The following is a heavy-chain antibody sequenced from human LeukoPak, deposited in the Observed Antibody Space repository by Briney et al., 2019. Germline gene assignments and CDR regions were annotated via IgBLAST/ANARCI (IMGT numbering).Heavy chain of an antibody. CDR2: ISSSGSTI. V-gene: IGHV3-48*03. CDR1: GFTFSSYE. D-gene: IGHD1-26*01. CDR3: AREGLIEGISFDY. J-gene: IGHJ4*02. Sequence: PGGSLRLSCAASGFTFSSYEMNWVRQAPGKGLEWVSCISSSGSTIYYADSVKGRFTISRDNAKNSLYLQMNSLRAEDTAVFYCAREGLIEGISFDYWGQGTLVTVSS.